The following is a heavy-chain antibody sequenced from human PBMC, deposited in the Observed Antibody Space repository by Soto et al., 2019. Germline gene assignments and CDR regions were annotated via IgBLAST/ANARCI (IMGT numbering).Heavy chain of an antibody. CDR3: AGTEGCSGGSCPPSPWFDP. V-gene: IGHV1-18*01. CDR1: GYTFTSSG. J-gene: IGHJ5*02. D-gene: IGHD2-15*01. Sequence: GASVKVSCKASGYTFTSSGISWVRQAPGQGLEWMGWISAYNGNTNYAQKLQGRVTMTTDTSTSTAYMELRSLRSDDTAVYYCAGTEGCSGGSCPPSPWFDPWGQGTLVTVSS. CDR2: ISAYNGNT.